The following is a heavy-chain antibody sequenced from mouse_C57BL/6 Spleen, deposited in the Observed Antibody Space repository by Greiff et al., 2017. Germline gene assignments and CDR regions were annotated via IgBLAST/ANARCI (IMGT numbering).Heavy chain of an antibody. CDR3: ARVENDGAWFAY. V-gene: IGHV5-16*01. J-gene: IGHJ3*01. CDR1: GFTFSDYY. CDR2: INYDGSST. Sequence: EVKLVESEGGLVQPGSSMKLSCTASGFTFSDYYMAWVRQVPEKGLEWVANINYDGSSTYYLDSLKSRFIISRDNAKNILYLQMSSLKSEDTATYYCARVENDGAWFAYWGQGTLVTVSA. D-gene: IGHD2-12*01.